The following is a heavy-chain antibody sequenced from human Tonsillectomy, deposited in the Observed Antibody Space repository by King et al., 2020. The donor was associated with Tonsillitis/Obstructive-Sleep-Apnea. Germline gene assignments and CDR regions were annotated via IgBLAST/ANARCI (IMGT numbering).Heavy chain of an antibody. V-gene: IGHV5-51*01. CDR2: IYPGDSDT. J-gene: IGHJ4*02. D-gene: IGHD5-18*01. CDR3: ARRMGGDNYGYAN. CDR1: GYSFTNYW. Sequence: QLVQSGAEVHKPGESLKISCKGSGYSFTNYWIGWVRQLPGKGLEYMGLIYPGDSDTRYSPSFQGQVTISADKSISTAYLQWSSLKASDTAMYYCARRMGGDNYGYANWGQGTLVTVSS.